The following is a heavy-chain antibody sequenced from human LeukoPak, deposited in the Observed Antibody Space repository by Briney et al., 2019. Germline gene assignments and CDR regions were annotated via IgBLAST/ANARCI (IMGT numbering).Heavy chain of an antibody. CDR1: GYTFTGYY. Sequence: ASVKVSCKASGYTFTGYYMHWVRQAPGQGLEWMGWINPNSGGTNYAQKFQGRVTMTRDTSISTAYMELSRLRSDDTAVYYCARELYDSSGPADYWGQGTLVTVSS. V-gene: IGHV1-2*02. J-gene: IGHJ4*02. CDR3: ARELYDSSGPADY. D-gene: IGHD3-22*01. CDR2: INPNSGGT.